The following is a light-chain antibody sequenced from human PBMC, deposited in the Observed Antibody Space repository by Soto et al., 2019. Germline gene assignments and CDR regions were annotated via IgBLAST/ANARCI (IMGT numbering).Light chain of an antibody. Sequence: DIVMTQSPLSLPVTPGEPASIASRSCASLLHSNGYNYLDWYLQTPGKSPQLLIYLGSNRASGVPDRLSGSGSGTDFTLKISRVEAEDVGVYYCMQPLQSWTFGQGTKVDIK. CDR2: LGS. V-gene: IGKV2-28*01. J-gene: IGKJ1*01. CDR3: MQPLQSWT. CDR1: ASLLHSNGYNY.